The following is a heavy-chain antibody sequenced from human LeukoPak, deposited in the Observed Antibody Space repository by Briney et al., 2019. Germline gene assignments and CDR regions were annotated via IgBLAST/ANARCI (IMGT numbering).Heavy chain of an antibody. CDR2: IIPILGIA. J-gene: IGHJ4*02. CDR1: GYTFTIYY. D-gene: IGHD1-1*01. CDR3: ARDRRTTDTKYYFDY. V-gene: IGHV1-69*04. Sequence: GASVKVSCKASGYTFTIYYMHWVRQAPGQGLEWMGRIIPILGIANYAQKFQGRVTITADKSTSTAYMELSSLRSEDTAVYYCARDRRTTDTKYYFDYWGQGTLVTVSS.